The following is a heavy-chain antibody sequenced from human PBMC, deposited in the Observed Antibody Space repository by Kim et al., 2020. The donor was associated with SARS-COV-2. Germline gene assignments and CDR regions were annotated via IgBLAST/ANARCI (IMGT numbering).Heavy chain of an antibody. CDR1: GFTFSSYA. CDR2: ITYDGSNK. Sequence: GGSLRLSCAASGFTFSSYAMHWVRQAPGKGLEWVAVITYDGSNKYYADSVKGRFTISRDTSKNTLYLQMNSLRAADTAVYYCARGWSHFDYWGQGTLVTV. V-gene: IGHV3-30*04. D-gene: IGHD2-8*01. CDR3: ARGWSHFDY. J-gene: IGHJ4*02.